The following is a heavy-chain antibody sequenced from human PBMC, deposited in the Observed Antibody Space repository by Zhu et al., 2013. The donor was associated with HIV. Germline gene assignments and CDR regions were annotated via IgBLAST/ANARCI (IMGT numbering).Heavy chain of an antibody. J-gene: IGHJ4*02. V-gene: IGHV3-23*01. CDR2: ISGGDVRT. D-gene: IGHD3-16*01. CDR1: GFSFSNYV. CDR3: AQNGAGLPVNFAH. Sequence: EVQLLESGGGLVQPGGSLRLSCAASGFSFSNYVMSWVRQAPGKGLEWVAGISGGDVRTYYADSVKGRFTISRDNSRNTLSLQMNSLRVEDTALYYCAQNGAGLPVNFAHWGQGTLVTASS.